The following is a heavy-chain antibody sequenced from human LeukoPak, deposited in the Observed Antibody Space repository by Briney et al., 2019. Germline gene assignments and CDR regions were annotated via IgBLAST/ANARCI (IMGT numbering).Heavy chain of an antibody. CDR2: IIPIIGTA. J-gene: IGHJ4*02. CDR3: ARDVPGTAVALDY. CDR1: GGTFSSDA. Sequence: SVKVSCKASGGTFSSDAISWVRQAPGQGLEWMGRIIPIIGTANYAQKFQGRVTITTDGSTSTAYMELSSLRSEDTAVYHCARDVPGTAVALDYWGQGTLVTVSS. V-gene: IGHV1-69*05. D-gene: IGHD6-19*01.